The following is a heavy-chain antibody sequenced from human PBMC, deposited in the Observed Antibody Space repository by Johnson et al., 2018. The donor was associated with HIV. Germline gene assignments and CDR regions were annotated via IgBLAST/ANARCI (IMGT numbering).Heavy chain of an antibody. J-gene: IGHJ3*02. CDR3: ARLEQQLVGNSVNAFHI. V-gene: IGHV3-23*04. CDR1: GFTFSTYA. CDR2: IGGSGGRT. Sequence: VQLVESGGGLVQPGGSLRLSCAASGFTFSTYAMNWVRQAPGKGLEWVSGIGGSGGRTYYPDSVKGRFTISRDNSKNTLYLQMNSLRAEDTAAYYCARLEQQLVGNSVNAFHIWGQGTMVIVSS. D-gene: IGHD6-13*01.